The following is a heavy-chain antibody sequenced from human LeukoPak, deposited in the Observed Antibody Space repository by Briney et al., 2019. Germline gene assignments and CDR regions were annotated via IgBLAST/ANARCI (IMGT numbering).Heavy chain of an antibody. D-gene: IGHD3-10*01. CDR1: GGSISSYY. Sequence: SSETLSLTCTVSGGSISSYYWSWIRQPPGKGLEWIGYIYYSGSTNYNPSLKSRVTISVDTSKNQFSLKLSSVTAADTALYYCARGTRGTERFLVWVRGVTYYYYMDVWGKGTTVTVSS. J-gene: IGHJ6*03. V-gene: IGHV4-59*01. CDR3: ARGTRGTERFLVWVRGVTYYYYMDV. CDR2: IYYSGST.